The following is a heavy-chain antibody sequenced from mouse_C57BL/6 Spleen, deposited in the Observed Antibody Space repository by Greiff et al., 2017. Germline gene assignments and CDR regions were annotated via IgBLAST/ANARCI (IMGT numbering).Heavy chain of an antibody. CDR2: IDPSDSYT. CDR1: GYTFTSYW. V-gene: IGHV1-69*01. CDR3: ARRGGNYTYYAMDY. D-gene: IGHD2-1*01. J-gene: IGHJ4*01. Sequence: QVQLQQSGAELVMPGASVKLSCKASGYTFTSYWMHWVKQRPGQGLEWIGEIDPSDSYTNYNQKFKGKSTLTVDKSSSTAYMQLSSLTSEDSAVYYCARRGGNYTYYAMDYWGQGTSVTVSS.